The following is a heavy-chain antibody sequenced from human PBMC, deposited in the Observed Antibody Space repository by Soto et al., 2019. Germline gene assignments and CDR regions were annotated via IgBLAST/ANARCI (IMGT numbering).Heavy chain of an antibody. CDR2: IYYTGNT. J-gene: IGHJ4*02. D-gene: IGHD6-13*01. CDR1: GGSISGGDFY. Sequence: PSETLSLTCIVSGGSISGGDFYWSWIRQPPGKGLEWIGYIYYTGNTDYNSSLKSRIKISVDTSKNQFSLKLTSVTAADTAVYYCARGRRFTSSWFFFDYWGQGALVTVSS. CDR3: ARGRRFTSSWFFFDY. V-gene: IGHV4-30-4*01.